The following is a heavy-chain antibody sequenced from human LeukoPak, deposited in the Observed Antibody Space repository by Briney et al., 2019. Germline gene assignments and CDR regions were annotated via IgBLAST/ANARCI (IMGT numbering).Heavy chain of an antibody. Sequence: GGSLRLSCAAPGFPFSSYWVHWVRHAPGKGLVWVSRINSDGSSTNYADSVKGRFTISRDNAKNTLYLQMNSLRAEDTAVYYCARDLSEYGWFGELYYWGQGTLVTVSS. CDR2: INSDGSST. CDR1: GFPFSSYW. J-gene: IGHJ4*02. CDR3: ARDLSEYGWFGELYY. V-gene: IGHV3-74*01. D-gene: IGHD3-10*01.